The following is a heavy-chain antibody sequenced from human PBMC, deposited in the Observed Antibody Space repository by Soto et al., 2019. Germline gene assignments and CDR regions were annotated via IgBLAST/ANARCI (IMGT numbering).Heavy chain of an antibody. CDR3: ARSNGYKYYFDS. V-gene: IGHV4-59*01. Sequence: PSETLSLTCTVSGGSISSYYWSWIRQPPGKGLEWIGYIYYSGSTNYNPSLKSRVTISVDTSKNQFSLKLSSVTAADTAVYYCARSNGYKYYFDSWGQGSLVTVSS. CDR2: IYYSGST. J-gene: IGHJ4*02. CDR1: GGSISSYY. D-gene: IGHD5-12*01.